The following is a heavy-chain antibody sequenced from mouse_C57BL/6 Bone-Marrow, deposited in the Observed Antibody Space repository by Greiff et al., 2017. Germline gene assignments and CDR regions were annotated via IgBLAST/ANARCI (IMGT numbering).Heavy chain of an antibody. CDR2: ISRGGDYI. J-gene: IGHJ2*01. Sequence: EVKVVESGEGLVKPGGSLKLSCAASGFTFSSYAMSWVRQTPEKRLEWVAYISRGGDYIYYADTVKGRFTISRDNARNTLYLQMSSLKSEDTAMYYCTRVYYYGSSYYFDYWGQGTTLTVSS. D-gene: IGHD1-1*01. CDR1: GFTFSSYA. V-gene: IGHV5-9-1*02. CDR3: TRVYYYGSSYYFDY.